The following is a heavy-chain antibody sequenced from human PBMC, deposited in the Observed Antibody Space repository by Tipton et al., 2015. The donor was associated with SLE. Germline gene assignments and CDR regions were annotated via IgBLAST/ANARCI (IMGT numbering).Heavy chain of an antibody. Sequence: TLSLTCTVSGDSISSSSYYWGWIRQPPGKGLEWIGYIYYSGSTNYNPSLKSRVTISVDTSKNQFSLKLSSVTAADTAVYYCARSAVAGTFDYWGQGTLVTVSS. CDR3: ARSAVAGTFDY. D-gene: IGHD6-19*01. J-gene: IGHJ4*02. CDR1: GDSISSSSYY. CDR2: IYYSGST. V-gene: IGHV4-61*05.